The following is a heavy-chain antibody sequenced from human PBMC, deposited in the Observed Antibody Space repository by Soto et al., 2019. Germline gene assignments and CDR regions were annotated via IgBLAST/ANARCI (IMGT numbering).Heavy chain of an antibody. D-gene: IGHD4-4*01. Sequence: EVQLLESGGGLVQPGGSLRLSCAASGFTFSSYAMSWVRQAPGKGLEWVSAISGSCGSTYYADSVKGRFTISRDNSKNTLYLQMNSLRAEDTAVYYCAKDTYSNHYYYYYGMDVWGQGTTVTVSS. V-gene: IGHV3-23*01. CDR1: GFTFSSYA. CDR2: ISGSCGST. CDR3: AKDTYSNHYYYYYGMDV. J-gene: IGHJ6*02.